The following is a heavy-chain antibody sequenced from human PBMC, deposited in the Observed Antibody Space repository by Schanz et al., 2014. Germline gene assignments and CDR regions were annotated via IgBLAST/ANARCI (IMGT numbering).Heavy chain of an antibody. CDR1: GFIFNRYA. CDR3: VKELWFEELFRTDVFDI. D-gene: IGHD3-10*01. CDR2: ISSNGGTT. Sequence: EVQLVESGGGLVQPGGSLRLSCSASGFIFNRYAMHWVRQAPGKGLQYVSGISSNGGTTDYTDSVKDRFTISRDNSKSTLYLQMSSLRADDTAVYYCVKELWFEELFRTDVFDIWGQGTMVTVSA. J-gene: IGHJ3*02. V-gene: IGHV3-64D*06.